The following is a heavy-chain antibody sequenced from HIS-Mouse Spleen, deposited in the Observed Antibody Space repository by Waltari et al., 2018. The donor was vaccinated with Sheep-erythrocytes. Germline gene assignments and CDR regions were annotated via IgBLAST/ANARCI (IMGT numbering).Heavy chain of an antibody. D-gene: IGHD6-13*01. V-gene: IGHV1-18*01. CDR2: ISADNGNT. CDR1: GYTFTSYD. CDR3: ARLPGSWYVDY. J-gene: IGHJ4*02. Sequence: QLQLVQAGPELTKPRASATVTCKASGYTFTSYDITQRRQGPGQGLEWMGWISADNGNTNYAQKLQGRVTMTTDTSKSTAYMELRSLRSDDTAVYYCARLPGSWYVDYWGQGTLVTVSS.